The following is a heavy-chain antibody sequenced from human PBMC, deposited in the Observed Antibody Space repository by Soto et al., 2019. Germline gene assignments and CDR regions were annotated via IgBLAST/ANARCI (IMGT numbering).Heavy chain of an antibody. J-gene: IGHJ5*01. CDR3: AQLVALLQPIDS. V-gene: IGHV5-51*01. Sequence: LGESLKISCQTSGYTFTNYWIGWVRQMPGGGLEWLGLIFPRDFDVRYSPSFEGQVTISADRSTATASLQWRSLEASDSALYFCAQLVALLQPIDSWGQGNPVTVSS. CDR1: GYTFTNYW. D-gene: IGHD4-4*01. CDR2: IFPRDFDV.